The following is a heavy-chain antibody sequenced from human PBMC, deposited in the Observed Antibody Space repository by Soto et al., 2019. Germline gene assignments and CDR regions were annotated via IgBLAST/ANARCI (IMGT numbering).Heavy chain of an antibody. D-gene: IGHD4-17*01. CDR1: GFTFSSYS. Sequence: GGSLRLSCAASGFTFSSYSMNWVRQAPGKGLEWVSSISSSSSYIYYADSVKGRFTISRDNAKNSLYLQMNSLRAEDTAVYYCARVTYGADAFDIWGQGTMVTVSS. CDR2: ISSSSSYI. J-gene: IGHJ3*02. CDR3: ARVTYGADAFDI. V-gene: IGHV3-21*01.